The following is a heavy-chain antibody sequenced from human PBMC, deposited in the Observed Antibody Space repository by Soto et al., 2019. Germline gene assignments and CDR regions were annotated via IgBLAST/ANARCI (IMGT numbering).Heavy chain of an antibody. CDR2: IRTKPNNYAT. CDR1: GFSFSGTA. J-gene: IGHJ4*02. V-gene: IGHV3-73*02. CDR3: TRPEDTYGYPEAFDS. Sequence: DVQLVDSGGGLVQPGGSLKLSCATSGFSFSGTAMHWVRQASGKGLEWVGRIRTKPNNYATTYAESVTGRFTRSRDDSKDTVYLQMNSLKPEDTAVYYCTRPEDTYGYPEAFDSWGEGALVTVSS. D-gene: IGHD5-18*01.